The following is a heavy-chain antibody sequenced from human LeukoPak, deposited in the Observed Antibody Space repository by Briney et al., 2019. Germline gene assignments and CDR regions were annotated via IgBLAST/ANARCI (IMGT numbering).Heavy chain of an antibody. V-gene: IGHV3-11*01. D-gene: IGHD2-15*01. Sequence: GGSLRLSRAASGFTFSDYCMSWIRQAPGKGLEWVSYISSSGSTIYYADSVKGRFTISRDNAKNSLYLQMNSLRAEDTAVYYCARGYCSGGSCYSGAYWGQGTLVTVSS. J-gene: IGHJ4*02. CDR3: ARGYCSGGSCYSGAY. CDR1: GFTFSDYC. CDR2: ISSSGSTI.